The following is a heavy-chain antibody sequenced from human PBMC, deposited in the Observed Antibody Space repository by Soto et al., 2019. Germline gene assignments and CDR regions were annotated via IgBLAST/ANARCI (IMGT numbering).Heavy chain of an antibody. CDR3: ARVTAGLLTYYYDSGSYYRGYFDY. CDR2: INHSGST. CDR1: GGSFSGYY. Sequence: QVQLQQGGAGLLKPSETLSLTCAVYGGSFSGYYWSWIRQPPGKGLEWIGEINHSGSTNYTPSLNSRLSISVDTSKNQSTRNPSSVTAADTAVYYCARVTAGLLTYYYDSGSYYRGYFDYWGQGTLVTVSS. D-gene: IGHD3-10*01. J-gene: IGHJ4*02. V-gene: IGHV4-34*01.